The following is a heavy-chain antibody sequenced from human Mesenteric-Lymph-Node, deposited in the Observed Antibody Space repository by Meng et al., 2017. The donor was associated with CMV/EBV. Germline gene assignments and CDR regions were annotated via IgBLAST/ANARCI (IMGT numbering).Heavy chain of an antibody. Sequence: GGSLRLSCITSGFTLGDYTMSWVRQAPGKGLEWVGTIKNKPYDETTDYAASAKGRFTLSRDDFKDIVYMQMNSLKREDTAVYFCIRGGLWYFELWGQGTLVTVSS. D-gene: IGHD3-10*01. CDR2: IKNKPYDETT. J-gene: IGHJ4*02. CDR3: IRGGLWYFEL. V-gene: IGHV3-49*04. CDR1: GFTLGDYT.